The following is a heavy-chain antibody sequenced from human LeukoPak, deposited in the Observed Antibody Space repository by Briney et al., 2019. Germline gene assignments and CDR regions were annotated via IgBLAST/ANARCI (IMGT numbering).Heavy chain of an antibody. J-gene: IGHJ4*02. V-gene: IGHV1-2*02. CDR2: INPNSGDT. Sequence: GASVKVSCKASGYTFTGYYMHWVRQAPGQGLEWMGWINPNSGDTNYAQKFQGRVTMTRDTSIRTAYLELSGLRSDDTAVYYCAKNPYEYYFDYWGQGTLDTVSS. CDR3: AKNPYEYYFDY. D-gene: IGHD5-12*01. CDR1: GYTFTGYY.